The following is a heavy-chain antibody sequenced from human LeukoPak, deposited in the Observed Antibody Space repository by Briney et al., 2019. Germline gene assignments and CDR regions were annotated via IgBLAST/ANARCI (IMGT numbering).Heavy chain of an antibody. V-gene: IGHV4-59*01. CDR3: ARVLLWFGEYYFDY. Sequence: SETLSLTCAVYGGSFSGYHWSWIRQPPGKGLEWIGYIYYSGSTNYNPSLKSRVTISVDTSKNQFSLKLSSVTAADTAVYYCARVLLWFGEYYFDYWGQGTLVTVSS. J-gene: IGHJ4*02. CDR2: IYYSGST. CDR1: GGSFSGYH. D-gene: IGHD3-10*01.